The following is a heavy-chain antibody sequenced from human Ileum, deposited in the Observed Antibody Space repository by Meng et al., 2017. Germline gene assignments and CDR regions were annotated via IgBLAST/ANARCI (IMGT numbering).Heavy chain of an antibody. CDR2: IYSSGRT. CDR1: GDSVTSSYW. Sequence: QVQLQESGPGLVEPSGTLSLTCAVSGDSVTSSYWWSWVRQPPGKGPEWMGYIYSSGRTYYTPSLKGRLTISADTSQSTFSLKLNSVTATDTAVYFCAKATYLGSGYYFDYWGQGALVTVSS. D-gene: IGHD3-10*01. J-gene: IGHJ4*02. CDR3: AKATYLGSGYYFDY. V-gene: IGHV4-30-4*01.